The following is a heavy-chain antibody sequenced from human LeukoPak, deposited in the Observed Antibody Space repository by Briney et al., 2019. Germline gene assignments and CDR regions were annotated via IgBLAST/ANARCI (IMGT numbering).Heavy chain of an antibody. V-gene: IGHV3-53*01. CDR2: IDGNSM. CDR1: GFTFTTHW. Sequence: GGSLRLSCAASGFTFTTHWMHWVRQAPGKGLEWVSGIDGNSMYYADSVKGRFTISRDNSKNTLYLQMNCLRAEDTAVYYCAKDGTMRQNPDYWGQGTLVTVSS. J-gene: IGHJ4*02. D-gene: IGHD1-1*01. CDR3: AKDGTMRQNPDY.